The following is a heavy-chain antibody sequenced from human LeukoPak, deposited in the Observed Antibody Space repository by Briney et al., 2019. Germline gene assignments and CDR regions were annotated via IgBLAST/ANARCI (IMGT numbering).Heavy chain of an antibody. CDR2: IYHSGST. V-gene: IGHV4-30-2*01. D-gene: IGHD1-26*01. Sequence: SETLSLTCTVSGGSIGSGGYYWSWIRQPPGKGLEWIGYIYHSGSTYYNPSLKSRVTISVDRSKNQFSLKLSSVTAADTAVYYCARTNRGELVGVSWFDPWGQGTLVTVSS. CDR3: ARTNRGELVGVSWFDP. J-gene: IGHJ5*02. CDR1: GGSIGSGGYY.